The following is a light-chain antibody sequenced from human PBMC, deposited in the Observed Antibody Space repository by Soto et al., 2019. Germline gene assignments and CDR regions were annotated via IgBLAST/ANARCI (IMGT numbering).Light chain of an antibody. CDR2: GAS. Sequence: EIMLTQSPGTLSLSPGGRATLSCRAGRSVSSSYLAWYQQKPGQAPRLLIYGASSRATGIPDRFSGSGSGTDFTLTISSLEPEDFAVYYCQQRSNWPLTFGGGTKVDIK. CDR3: QQRSNWPLT. J-gene: IGKJ4*01. V-gene: IGKV3D-20*02. CDR1: RSVSSSY.